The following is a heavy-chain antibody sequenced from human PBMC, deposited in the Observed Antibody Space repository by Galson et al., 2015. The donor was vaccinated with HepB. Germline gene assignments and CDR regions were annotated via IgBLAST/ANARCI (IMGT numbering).Heavy chain of an antibody. CDR2: INAGNGNT. D-gene: IGHD6-13*01. J-gene: IGHJ4*02. CDR3: ARAFRRVPGYSSSWTDPLLGY. CDR1: GYTFTSYA. V-gene: IGHV1-3*01. Sequence: SVKVSCKASGYTFTSYAMHWVRQAPGQRLEWMGWINAGNGNTKYSQKFQGRVTITRDTSASTAYMELSSLRSEDTAVYYCARAFRRVPGYSSSWTDPLLGYWGQGTLVTVSS.